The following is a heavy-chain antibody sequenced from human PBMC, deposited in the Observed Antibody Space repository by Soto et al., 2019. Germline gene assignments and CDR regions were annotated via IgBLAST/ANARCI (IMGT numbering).Heavy chain of an antibody. Sequence: EGQLVESGGGLVQPGRSLRLSCVASGFTFDHYAMHWVRQAPGKGLEWVAGITWNSGSKDYGNSVKGRFSISRDNAQNSLHLQMNSLGPEDTAFYYSARDSEQVRPVAILGASFDIWGQGTLVTVSS. J-gene: IGHJ3*02. CDR1: GFTFDHYA. V-gene: IGHV3-9*01. CDR3: ARDSEQVRPVAILGASFDI. D-gene: IGHD2-2*01. CDR2: ITWNSGSK.